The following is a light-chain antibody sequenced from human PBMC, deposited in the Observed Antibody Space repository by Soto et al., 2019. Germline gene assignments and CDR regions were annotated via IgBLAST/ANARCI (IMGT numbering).Light chain of an antibody. CDR2: KAS. J-gene: IGKJ2*01. Sequence: DIQMTQSPSTLSASVEDRVTITCRASQSISSWLAWYQQKPGKAPKLLIYKASSLESGVPSRFSGSGSGTEFTLTISSLQPDDFATYYCQQYNSQYTFGQGTKLEIK. CDR3: QQYNSQYT. CDR1: QSISSW. V-gene: IGKV1-5*03.